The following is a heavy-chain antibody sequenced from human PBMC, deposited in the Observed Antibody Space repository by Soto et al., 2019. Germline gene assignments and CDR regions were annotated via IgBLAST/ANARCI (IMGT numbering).Heavy chain of an antibody. D-gene: IGHD3-22*01. CDR1: GFTFSSYS. J-gene: IGHJ6*02. Sequence: PGGSLRLACAAPGFTFSSYSMNWVRQAPGKGLEWVSYISSSSSAIYYADSVKGRFTISRDNAKNSLYLQMNSPRDEDTAVYYCARGPDLTYYYDISGYSPSGYYVIDGWGRRTSDTGSS. CDR3: ARGPDLTYYYDISGYSPSGYYVIDG. CDR2: ISSSSSAI. V-gene: IGHV3-48*02.